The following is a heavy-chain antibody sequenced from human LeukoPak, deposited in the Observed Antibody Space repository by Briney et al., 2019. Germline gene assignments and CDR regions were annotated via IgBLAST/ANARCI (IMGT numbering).Heavy chain of an antibody. Sequence: GGSLRLSCAASGFTVSSNYMNWVRQAPGKGLDWVSVIYSGGNTYYADSVKGRFTISRDNSKNTLYLQMNSLRAEDTAVYYCARDRVGATTNFDYWGQGTLVTVSS. CDR1: GFTVSSNY. CDR3: ARDRVGATTNFDY. V-gene: IGHV3-53*01. D-gene: IGHD1-26*01. J-gene: IGHJ4*02. CDR2: IYSGGNT.